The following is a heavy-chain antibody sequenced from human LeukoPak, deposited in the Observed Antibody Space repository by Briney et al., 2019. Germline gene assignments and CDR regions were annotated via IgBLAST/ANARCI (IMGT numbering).Heavy chain of an antibody. Sequence: SVKVSCKASGGTFSSYAISWVRQAPGQGLEWMGGIIPIFGTANYAQKFQGRVTITADESTSTAYMELSSLRAEDTAVYYCAKGLMNGVVMVADYWGQGTLVTVSS. V-gene: IGHV1-69*01. CDR3: AKGLMNGVVMVADY. CDR2: IIPIFGTA. CDR1: GGTFSSYA. D-gene: IGHD3-3*01. J-gene: IGHJ4*02.